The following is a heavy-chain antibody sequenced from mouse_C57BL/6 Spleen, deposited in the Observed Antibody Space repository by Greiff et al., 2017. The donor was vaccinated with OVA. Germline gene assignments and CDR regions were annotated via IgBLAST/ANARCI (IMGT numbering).Heavy chain of an antibody. V-gene: IGHV1-50*01. CDR3: ARGDYYGSSYYFDY. D-gene: IGHD1-1*01. J-gene: IGHJ2*01. Sequence: QVQLQQPGAELVKPGASVKLSCKASGYTFTSYWMQWVKQRPGQGLEWIGEIDPSDSYTNYNQKFKGKATLTVDTSSSTAYMQLRSLTSEDSAVYYCARGDYYGSSYYFDYWGQGTTLTVSS. CDR2: IDPSDSYT. CDR1: GYTFTSYW.